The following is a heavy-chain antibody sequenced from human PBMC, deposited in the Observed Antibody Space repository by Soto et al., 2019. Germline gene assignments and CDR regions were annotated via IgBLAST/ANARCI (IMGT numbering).Heavy chain of an antibody. CDR2: IWYGGSNK. V-gene: IGHV3-33*01. Sequence: PAGSLRLSCAASGFTFSSYGMHWVRQAPGKGLEWVAVIWYGGSNKYYADSVKGRFTISRDNSKNTLYLQMNSVRAEDTAVYYCARARNEKRWLQLLFGYWGQGTLVTVSS. J-gene: IGHJ4*02. D-gene: IGHD5-12*01. CDR1: GFTFSSYG. CDR3: ARARNEKRWLQLLFGY.